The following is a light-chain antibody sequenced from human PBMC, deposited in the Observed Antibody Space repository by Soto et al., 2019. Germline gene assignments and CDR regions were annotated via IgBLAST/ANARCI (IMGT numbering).Light chain of an antibody. CDR2: AAS. J-gene: IGKJ1*01. CDR1: QSISSY. CDR3: QQSFSIPWT. V-gene: IGKV1-39*01. Sequence: DIQMTQSPSSLSASVGDRVTITCRASQSISSYLNWYQQKPGKAPELLIYAASSLQSGVPSRFSGSGSGTDFSLTISSLQPEDSATYYCQQSFSIPWTFGQGTKVDIK.